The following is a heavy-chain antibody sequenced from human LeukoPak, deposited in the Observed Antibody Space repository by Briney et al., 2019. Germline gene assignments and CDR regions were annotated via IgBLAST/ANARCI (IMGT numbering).Heavy chain of an antibody. Sequence: TGGSLRLSCAAPGFSFSNFGMHWVRQAPGKGLEWVAVISYDGSNKYVADSVKGRFTISRDSSKNTLYLQMNSLRAEDTAVYYCATQDGYDNSGHYGYWGQGTLVTLSS. J-gene: IGHJ4*02. CDR1: GFSFSNFG. CDR3: ATQDGYDNSGHYGY. CDR2: ISYDGSNK. D-gene: IGHD3-22*01. V-gene: IGHV3-30*03.